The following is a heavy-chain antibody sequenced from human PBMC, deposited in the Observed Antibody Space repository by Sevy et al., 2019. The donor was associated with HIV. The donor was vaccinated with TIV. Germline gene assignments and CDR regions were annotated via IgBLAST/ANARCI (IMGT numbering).Heavy chain of an antibody. J-gene: IGHJ2*01. CDR3: ARGATYYYDSSGYYGWYFDL. D-gene: IGHD3-22*01. CDR2: IYYSGST. V-gene: IGHV4-59*01. Sequence: SETLSLTCTVSGGSISSYYWSWIRQPPGKGLEWIGYIYYSGSTNYNPSLKSRVTISVDTSKNQFSLKLSSVTAADTAVYYCARGATYYYDSSGYYGWYFDLWGRGTLVTVSS. CDR1: GGSISSYY.